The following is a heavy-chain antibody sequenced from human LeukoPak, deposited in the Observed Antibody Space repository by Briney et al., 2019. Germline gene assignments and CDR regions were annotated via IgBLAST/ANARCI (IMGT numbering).Heavy chain of an antibody. D-gene: IGHD5-18*01. CDR3: ARDNSYEIDY. CDR2: IYYSGST. CDR1: GGSISSGGYY. J-gene: IGHJ4*02. Sequence: TLSLTCTVSGGSISSGGYYWRWIRQHPGKGLEWIGYIYYSGSTYYNPSLKSRVSISVDTSKNQFSLKLSSATAADTAVYYCARDNSYEIDYWGQGTLVTVSS. V-gene: IGHV4-31*03.